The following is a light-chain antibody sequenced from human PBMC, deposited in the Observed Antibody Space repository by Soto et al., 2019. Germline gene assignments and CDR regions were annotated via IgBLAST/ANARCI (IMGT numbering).Light chain of an antibody. J-gene: IGKJ2*01. CDR2: DAS. CDR1: HDVSVS. Sequence: EVVMTQSPATLSLSPGDAATLSFRAGHDVSVSLVWYQQRPGQAPRLLIHDASNRATGIPARFSGSGSGTDFTLIIGSLQPEDSALYYCQQRASWPFTLGQGTKVEI. CDR3: QQRASWPFT. V-gene: IGKV3-11*01.